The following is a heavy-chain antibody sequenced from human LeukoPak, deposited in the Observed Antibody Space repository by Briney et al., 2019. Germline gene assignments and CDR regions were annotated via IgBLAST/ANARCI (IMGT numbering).Heavy chain of an antibody. D-gene: IGHD3-10*01. CDR3: AKYDGSGSYYGPQVFDY. V-gene: IGHV3-23*01. J-gene: IGHJ4*02. CDR1: GFTFSSYA. Sequence: GGSLRLSCAASGFTFSSYAMSWVRQAPGKGLEWVSAISGSGGSTYYADSVKGRFTISRDNSKNMLYLQMNSLRAEDTAVYYCAKYDGSGSYYGPQVFDYWGQGTLVTVSS. CDR2: ISGSGGST.